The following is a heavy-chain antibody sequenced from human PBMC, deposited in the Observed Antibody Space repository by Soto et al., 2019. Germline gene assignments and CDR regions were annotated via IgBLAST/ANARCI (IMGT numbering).Heavy chain of an antibody. CDR1: GFTFSSYG. CDR3: VRSYFDY. J-gene: IGHJ4*02. CDR2: ISYDGSNK. Sequence: GGSLRLSCAASGFTFSSYGMHWVRQAPGKGLEWVAVISYDGSNKYYADSVKGRFTISRDNSKNTLYLQMNSLRAEDTAVYYCVRSYFDYWGQGTLVTVSS. V-gene: IGHV3-30*03.